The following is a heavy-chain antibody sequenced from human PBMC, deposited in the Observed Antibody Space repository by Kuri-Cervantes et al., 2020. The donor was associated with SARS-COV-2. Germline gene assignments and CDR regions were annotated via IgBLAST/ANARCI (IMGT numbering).Heavy chain of an antibody. V-gene: IGHV3-48*01. Sequence: GESLKISCAASGFTVNTYSMNWVRQVPGKGLEWLSYISSSSSPIFYADSVKGRFTISRDNVENPLYLQMNSLRPQDTAVYYCVREGFGSSSHNYGMDVWGQGTTVTVSS. CDR3: VREGFGSSSHNYGMDV. CDR1: GFTVNTYS. CDR2: ISSSSSPI. D-gene: IGHD6-6*01. J-gene: IGHJ6*02.